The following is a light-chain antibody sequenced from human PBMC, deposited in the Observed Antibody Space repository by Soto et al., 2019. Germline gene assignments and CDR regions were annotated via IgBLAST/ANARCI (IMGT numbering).Light chain of an antibody. V-gene: IGKV3-20*01. CDR2: GAS. Sequence: EIVLTQSPGTLSLSPGERATLSCRASQSVSSTYLAWYQQKPGQAPGLLLYGASNRASGIPDRFAGSGSGTDFTLTISSLQPEDVAAYYCQQYATSVWTFGQGTKVDIK. CDR3: QQYATSVWT. J-gene: IGKJ1*01. CDR1: QSVSSTY.